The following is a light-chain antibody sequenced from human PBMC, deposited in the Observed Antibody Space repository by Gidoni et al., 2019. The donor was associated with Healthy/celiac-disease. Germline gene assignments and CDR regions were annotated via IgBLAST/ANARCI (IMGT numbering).Light chain of an antibody. Sequence: SYELTQPPSVSVSPGQTASITCSGDKLGDKYACWYQQKPGQSPVLVIYQDSKRPSGIPERFSGSNSGNTATLTISGTQAMVEADYYCQAWDSSGVFGGGTKLTVL. CDR2: QDS. CDR1: KLGDKY. J-gene: IGLJ2*01. CDR3: QAWDSSGV. V-gene: IGLV3-1*01.